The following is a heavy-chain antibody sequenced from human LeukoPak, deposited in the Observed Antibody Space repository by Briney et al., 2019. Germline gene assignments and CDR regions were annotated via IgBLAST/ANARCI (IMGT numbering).Heavy chain of an antibody. CDR3: ARDIGGSFIAVAGTGAFDI. CDR1: GGSISSGSYY. V-gene: IGHV4-61*02. J-gene: IGHJ3*02. CDR2: IYTSGST. Sequence: PSETLSLTCTVSGGSISSGSYYWSWIRQPAGKGLEWIGRIYTSGSTNYNPSLKSRVTISVDTSKNQFSLKLSSVTAADTAVYYCARDIGGSFIAVAGTGAFDIWGQGTMVTVSS. D-gene: IGHD6-19*01.